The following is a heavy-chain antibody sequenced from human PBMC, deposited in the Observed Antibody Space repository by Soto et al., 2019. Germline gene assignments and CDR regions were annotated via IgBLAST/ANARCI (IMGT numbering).Heavy chain of an antibody. D-gene: IGHD3-3*01. CDR1: GFTFSSYG. J-gene: IGHJ6*02. Sequence: PGGSLRLSCAASGFTFSSYGMHWVRQAPGKGLEWVAVISYDGSNKYYADSVKGRFTISRDNSKNTLYLQMNSLRAEDTAVYYCAKSPGGHVRDYYYYGMDVWGQGTTVTVSS. CDR3: AKSPGGHVRDYYYYGMDV. V-gene: IGHV3-30*18. CDR2: ISYDGSNK.